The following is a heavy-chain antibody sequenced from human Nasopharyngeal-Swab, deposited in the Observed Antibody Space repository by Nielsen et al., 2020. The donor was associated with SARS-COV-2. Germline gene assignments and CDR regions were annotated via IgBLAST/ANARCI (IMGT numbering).Heavy chain of an antibody. CDR1: GGSISSYY. CDR3: ARASSGSLDF. J-gene: IGHJ4*02. Sequence: ESLKISCTVSGGSISSYYWSWIRQPPGKGLEWIGYVYYSGSTNYNPSLKSRVTISVDTSKNQFSLKLNSVTAADTAVYYCARASSGSLDFWGQGTLVTVSS. V-gene: IGHV4-59*01. D-gene: IGHD6-19*01. CDR2: VYYSGST.